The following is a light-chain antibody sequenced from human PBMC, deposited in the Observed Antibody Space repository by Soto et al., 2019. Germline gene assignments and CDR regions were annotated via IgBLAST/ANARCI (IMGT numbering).Light chain of an antibody. CDR1: QSISSW. J-gene: IGKJ1*01. Sequence: LQMTQSPSSLAASLGDRGTITFRASQSISSWLAWYQQKPGKAPKLLIYDASSLESGVPSRFSGSGSGTEFTLTISSLQPDDFATYYCQQYNSYSRTFGQGTKVDIK. CDR3: QQYNSYSRT. V-gene: IGKV1-5*01. CDR2: DAS.